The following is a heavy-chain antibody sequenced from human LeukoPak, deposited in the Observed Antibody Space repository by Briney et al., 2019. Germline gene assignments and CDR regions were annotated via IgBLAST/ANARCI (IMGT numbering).Heavy chain of an antibody. CDR2: ISSSSTI. V-gene: IGHV3-48*04. CDR3: ARDEYYYDSSGYYYGVFDY. CDR1: GFTFSSYS. D-gene: IGHD3-22*01. Sequence: GGSLRLSCAASGFTFSSYSMNWVRQAPGKGLEWVSYISSSSTIYYADSVKGRFTISRDNAKNSLYLQMNSLRAEDTAVYYCARDEYYYDSSGYYYGVFDYWGQGTLVTVSS. J-gene: IGHJ4*02.